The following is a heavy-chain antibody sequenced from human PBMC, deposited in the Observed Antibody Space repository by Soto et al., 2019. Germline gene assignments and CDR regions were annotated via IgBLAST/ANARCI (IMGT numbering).Heavy chain of an antibody. D-gene: IGHD3-9*01. Sequence: ALVQGPEWMGIINPNVGSTTYAQRFQGRFSITRDTSTSTVYMELSRLRPEDTAVYYCVRDYDILTAYQYYFDYWGQGTLVTVSS. CDR2: INPNVGST. J-gene: IGHJ4*02. V-gene: IGHV1-46*01. CDR3: VRDYDILTAYQYYFDY.